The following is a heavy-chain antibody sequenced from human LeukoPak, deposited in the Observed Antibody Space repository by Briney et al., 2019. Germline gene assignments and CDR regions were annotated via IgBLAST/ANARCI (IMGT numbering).Heavy chain of an antibody. D-gene: IGHD5-18*01. V-gene: IGHV1-18*01. Sequence: ASVRVSCKASGYTFTSYGISWVRQAPGQGLEWMGWISAYNGNTSYAQKFQGRVSMTRDTSTSTVYMELSSLRSEDTAVYYCARSQGGAYSYGTDYWGQGTLVTVSS. CDR3: ARSQGGAYSYGTDY. J-gene: IGHJ4*02. CDR2: ISAYNGNT. CDR1: GYTFTSYG.